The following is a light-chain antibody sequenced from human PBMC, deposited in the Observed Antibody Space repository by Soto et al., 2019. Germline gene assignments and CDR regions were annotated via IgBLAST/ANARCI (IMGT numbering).Light chain of an antibody. Sequence: QSVLTQPRSVSGSPGQSVTISCTGTSSDVGGHNYVSWYQQHPGKAPKLMIYDVSKRPSGVPDRFSGSKSGNTASLTISGLQAGDEADYYCCSYAGSYTLYVFGTGTKVTVL. CDR3: CSYAGSYTLYV. CDR2: DVS. J-gene: IGLJ1*01. CDR1: SSDVGGHNY. V-gene: IGLV2-11*01.